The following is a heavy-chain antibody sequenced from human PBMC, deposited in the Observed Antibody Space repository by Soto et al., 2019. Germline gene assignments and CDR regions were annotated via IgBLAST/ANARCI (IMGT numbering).Heavy chain of an antibody. CDR3: AKRALYSSSSPNFDY. D-gene: IGHD6-6*01. V-gene: IGHV3-23*01. J-gene: IGHJ4*02. Sequence: GGSLRLSCVASGFTFRSYGMNWVRQAPGKGLEWVSSVSDSGGNTYYADSVKGRFTISRDNSKNTLYLQMNSLRAEDTAVYYCAKRALYSSSSPNFDYWGQGTLVTVSS. CDR1: GFTFRSYG. CDR2: VSDSGGNT.